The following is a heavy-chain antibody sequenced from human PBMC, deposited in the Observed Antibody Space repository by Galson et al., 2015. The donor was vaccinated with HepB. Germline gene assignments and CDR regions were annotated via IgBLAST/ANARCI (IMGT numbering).Heavy chain of an antibody. CDR2: IKSKTDGGTT. Sequence: ASGFTFSNAWMTWVRQAPGKGLEWVGRIKSKTDGGTTDYAAPVKGRFTISRDDSKNTVYLQTDSLKTEDTAVYYCTTARYSYGSAPRSDYYYNMDVWGQGTTVTVSS. D-gene: IGHD5-18*01. J-gene: IGHJ6*02. V-gene: IGHV3-15*01. CDR1: GFTFSNAW. CDR3: TTARYSYGSAPRSDYYYNMDV.